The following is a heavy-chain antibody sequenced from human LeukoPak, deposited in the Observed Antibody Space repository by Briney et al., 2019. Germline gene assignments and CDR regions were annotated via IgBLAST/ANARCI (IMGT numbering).Heavy chain of an antibody. CDR3: ASTYGSGSYHFDY. CDR1: GFTFSSYS. J-gene: IGHJ4*02. Sequence: GGSLRLSCAASGFTFSSYSMNWVRQAPGKGLEWVSSISSSSSYIYYADSVKGRFTISRDNAKNSLYLQMNSLRAEDTAVYYCASTYGSGSYHFDYWGQGTLVTVSS. V-gene: IGHV3-21*01. CDR2: ISSSSSYI. D-gene: IGHD3-10*01.